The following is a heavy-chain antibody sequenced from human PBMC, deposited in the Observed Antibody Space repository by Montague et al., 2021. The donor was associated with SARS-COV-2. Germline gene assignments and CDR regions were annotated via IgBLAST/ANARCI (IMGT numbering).Heavy chain of an antibody. CDR3: ACHCGGGRCYFGMDV. J-gene: IGHJ6*02. CDR1: GESFSSY. Sequence: SETLSLTCAVYGESFSSYWSWIRQPPGRGQEWVGKISHGRGTNXXPSPXXXVTISVDTSTNQVSLTLSAVTAADTAVDDCACHCGGGRCYFGMDVWGQGTMVTVSS. D-gene: IGHD2-15*01. V-gene: IGHV4-34*01. CDR2: ISHGRGT.